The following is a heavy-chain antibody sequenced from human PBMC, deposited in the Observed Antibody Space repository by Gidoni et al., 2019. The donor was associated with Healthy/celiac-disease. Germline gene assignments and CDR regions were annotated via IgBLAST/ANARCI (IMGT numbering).Heavy chain of an antibody. CDR2: INHSGST. V-gene: IGHV4-34*01. J-gene: IGHJ4*02. CDR3: ARAPSMIVVVTHFDY. CDR1: GGSFSGYY. Sequence: QVQLQQWGAGLLKPSETLSLTCAVYGGSFSGYYWSWIRQPPGKGLEWIGEINHSGSTNYNPSLKSRVTISVDTSKNQFSLKLSSVTAADTAVYYCARAPSMIVVVTHFDYWGQGTLVTVSS. D-gene: IGHD3-22*01.